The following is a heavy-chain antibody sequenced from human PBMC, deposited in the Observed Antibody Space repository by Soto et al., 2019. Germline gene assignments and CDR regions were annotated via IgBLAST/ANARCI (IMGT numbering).Heavy chain of an antibody. CDR1: GGSMRNYF. CDR3: AAGEASSRNLAPYYLDF. V-gene: IGHV4-59*01. J-gene: IGHJ4*02. Sequence: ASETLSLTCTVSGGSMRNYFWTWIRQPPGKGLEWIGYIHYSGTTSFFPSYNPSLRSRVTISEDTSKNQFSLKVLSVTTADTAVYFCAAGEASSRNLAPYYLDFWGQGTLVTVSS. D-gene: IGHD6-13*01. CDR2: IHYSGTT.